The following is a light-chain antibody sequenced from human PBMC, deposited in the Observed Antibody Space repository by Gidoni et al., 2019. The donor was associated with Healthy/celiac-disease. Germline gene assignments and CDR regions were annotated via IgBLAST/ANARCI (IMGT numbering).Light chain of an antibody. V-gene: IGKV1-39*01. CDR1: QSIISY. CDR2: AAS. Sequence: IQITQSPSSLSASVGDRVTITCRASQSIISYLNWYQQKPGKAPKLLIYAASSLQSGVPSRFSGSGSGTDFTLTISSLQPEDFATYYCQQSYSTPHTFGQGTKLEIK. CDR3: QQSYSTPHT. J-gene: IGKJ2*01.